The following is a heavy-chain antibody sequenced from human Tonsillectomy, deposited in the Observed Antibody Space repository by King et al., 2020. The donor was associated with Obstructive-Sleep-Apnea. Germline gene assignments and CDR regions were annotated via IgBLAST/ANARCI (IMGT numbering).Heavy chain of an antibody. J-gene: IGHJ3*02. V-gene: IGHV3-30*02. CDR2: IRYDGSNK. CDR1: GFTFSSYG. D-gene: IGHD2-21*01. Sequence: HVQLVESGGGVVQPGGSLRLSCAASGFTFSSYGMHWVRQAPGKGLEWVAFIRYDGSNKYYAESVKGRFTISRDNSKNTLYLQMNSLRAEETAVYYCVKELGDSSILWGAFDIWGQGTMVTVSS. CDR3: VKELGDSSILWGAFDI.